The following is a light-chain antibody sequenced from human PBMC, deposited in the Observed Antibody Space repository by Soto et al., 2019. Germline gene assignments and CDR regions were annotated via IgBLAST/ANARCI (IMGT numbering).Light chain of an antibody. Sequence: DIQITQSPSSLSASVGDRVTITWQASQDISNYLNWYQQKPGKAPKLLIYDAFNLETGVLSRFSRSGAGTDCTCTISSLQPEDISTYYCQQYDNRTLTFGQGTRLENK. CDR2: DAF. CDR1: QDISNY. CDR3: QQYDNRTLT. J-gene: IGKJ5*01. V-gene: IGKV1-33*01.